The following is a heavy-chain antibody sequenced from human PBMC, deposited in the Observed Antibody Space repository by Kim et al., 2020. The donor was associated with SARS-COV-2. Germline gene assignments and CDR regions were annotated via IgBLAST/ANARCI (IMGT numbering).Heavy chain of an antibody. CDR3: AKDPRPNIAAHPGGWFDP. CDR2: ISGSGGST. V-gene: IGHV3-23*01. Sequence: GGSLRLSCAASGFTFSSYAMSWVRQAPGKGLEWVSAISGSGGSTYYADSVKGRFTISRDNSKNTLYLQMNSLRAEDTAVYYCAKDPRPNIAAHPGGWFDPWGQGTLVTVSS. CDR1: GFTFSSYA. J-gene: IGHJ5*02. D-gene: IGHD6-6*01.